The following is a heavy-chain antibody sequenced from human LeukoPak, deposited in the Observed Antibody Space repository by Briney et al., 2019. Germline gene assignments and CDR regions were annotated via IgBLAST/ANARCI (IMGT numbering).Heavy chain of an antibody. D-gene: IGHD2-2*01. V-gene: IGHV4-34*01. Sequence: SETLSLTCAVYGGSFSGYYWSCIRQFPGKGLEWIGTISDGGSTYYNPSLESRVIISVDTSKNQFSLKLSSVTAADTAVYYCVRHCCSTPSKRTFDIWGQGTLVTVSS. J-gene: IGHJ3*02. CDR2: ISDGGST. CDR1: GGSFSGYY. CDR3: VRHCCSTPSKRTFDI.